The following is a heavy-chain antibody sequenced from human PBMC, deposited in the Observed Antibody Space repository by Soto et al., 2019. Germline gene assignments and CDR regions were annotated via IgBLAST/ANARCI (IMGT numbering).Heavy chain of an antibody. V-gene: IGHV4-34*01. CDR2: INHSGST. J-gene: IGHJ6*02. CDR1: GGSFSGYY. Sequence: QVQLQQWGAGLLKPSETLSLTCAVYGGSFSGYYWSWIRQPPGKGLEWIGEINHSGSTNYNPSLKSRVTISVDTSKNQLYLKLSSVTAADTAVYYCARGLHRITIFGVVTYPNYYYYGMDVWGQGTTVTVSS. D-gene: IGHD3-3*01. CDR3: ARGLHRITIFGVVTYPNYYYYGMDV.